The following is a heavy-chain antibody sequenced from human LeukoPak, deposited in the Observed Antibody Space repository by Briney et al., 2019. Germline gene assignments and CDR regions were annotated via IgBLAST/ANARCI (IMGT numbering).Heavy chain of an antibody. CDR3: ARGHIYGSYGLYYYYYGMDV. V-gene: IGHV6-1*01. Sequence: SQTLSLTCAISGDSVSNNSAGWNWIRQSPSRGLEWLGRTYYRSKWYNDYAVSVKSRITINPDTSKNQFSLQLSSVTAADTAVYYCARGHIYGSYGLYYYYYGMDVWGQGTTVTVSS. J-gene: IGHJ6*02. D-gene: IGHD5-18*01. CDR1: GDSVSNNSAG. CDR2: TYYRSKWYN.